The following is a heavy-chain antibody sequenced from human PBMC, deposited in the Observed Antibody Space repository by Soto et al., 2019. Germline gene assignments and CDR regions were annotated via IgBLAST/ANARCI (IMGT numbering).Heavy chain of an antibody. CDR3: AISNKNWNDFLSAPAPIDY. D-gene: IGHD1-1*01. CDR2: ISYDGSNK. J-gene: IGHJ4*02. Sequence: GSLRLSCAASGFTFSSYAMHWVRQAPGKGLEWVAVISYDGSNKYYADSVKGRFTISRDNSKNTLYLQMNSLRAEDTAVYYCAISNKNWNDFLSAPAPIDYWGQGT. CDR1: GFTFSSYA. V-gene: IGHV3-30-3*01.